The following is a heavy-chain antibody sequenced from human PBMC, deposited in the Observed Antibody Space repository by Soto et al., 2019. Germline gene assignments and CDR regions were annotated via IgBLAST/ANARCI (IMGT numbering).Heavy chain of an antibody. CDR3: AREKAARTSYFGMDV. CDR1: DSTFVSNG. CDR2: IWYDGSKK. Sequence: GGPRNSPWQASDSTFVSNGMPGSRKAQAKGLEWVAVIWYDGSKKYYADSVKGRFTISRDNSKNTLDLQMNSLRAEDTAVYYCAREKAARTSYFGMDVWGQGTTVTVSS. V-gene: IGHV3-33*08. D-gene: IGHD6-6*01. J-gene: IGHJ6*02.